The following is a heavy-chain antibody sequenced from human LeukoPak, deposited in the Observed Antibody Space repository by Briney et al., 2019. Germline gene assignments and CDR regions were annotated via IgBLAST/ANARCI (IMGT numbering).Heavy chain of an antibody. J-gene: IGHJ5*02. CDR3: ARDWVGATTSFDP. D-gene: IGHD1-26*01. V-gene: IGHV1-2*02. Sequence: ASVKVSCKASGYTFTNFFMHWVRQAPGQGLEWMGCINANTGGTNYAQKFQGRVTITGDTSISTAYMELSSLRPDDTAVYYCARDWVGATTSFDPWGQGTLVTVSS. CDR1: GYTFTNFF. CDR2: INANTGGT.